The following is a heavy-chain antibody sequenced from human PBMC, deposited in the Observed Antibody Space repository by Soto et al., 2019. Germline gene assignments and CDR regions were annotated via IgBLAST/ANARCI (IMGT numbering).Heavy chain of an antibody. D-gene: IGHD3-22*01. CDR3: ARMNYYDTSGYPFDY. Sequence: SETLSLTCTVSGGSITGSSFHWDWIRQAPGKGLEWMGSIYDSATAYYNPSLKSRVTMSADTSKNQFSLKLNSVTAADTAVYYCARMNYYDTSGYPFDYWGQGMMVTVSS. CDR1: GGSITGSSFH. CDR2: IYDSATA. V-gene: IGHV4-39*07. J-gene: IGHJ4*02.